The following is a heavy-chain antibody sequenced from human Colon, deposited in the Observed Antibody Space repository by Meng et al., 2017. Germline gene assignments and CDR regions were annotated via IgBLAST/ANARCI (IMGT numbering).Heavy chain of an antibody. D-gene: IGHD5-12*01. Sequence: QVQLQQWGAGPLKPSETLSLTCAVYGGSFSGYYWSWIRQPPGKGLEWIGEINHSGSTNYNPSLKSRVTISVDTSKNQFSLKLSSVTAADTAVYYCARGRYSGYLPWGQGTLVTVSS. V-gene: IGHV4-34*01. CDR2: INHSGST. CDR1: GGSFSGYY. J-gene: IGHJ5*02. CDR3: ARGRYSGYLP.